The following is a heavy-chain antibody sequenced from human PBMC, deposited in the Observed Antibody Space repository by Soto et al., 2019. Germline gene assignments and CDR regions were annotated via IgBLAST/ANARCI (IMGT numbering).Heavy chain of an antibody. CDR2: INHSGST. CDR1: GGSFSGYY. V-gene: IGHV4-34*01. CDR3: PSRHRAGLLSVPRYLQH. J-gene: IGHJ1*01. D-gene: IGHD6-13*01. Sequence: QVQLQQWGAGLLKPSETLSLTCAVYGGSFSGYYWSWIRQPPGKGLEWIGEINHSGSTNYNPSLKGRVKISVDTSKNQFSLKLSCVTAADTAVYYCPSRHRAGLLSVPRYLQHWGQGTLVTVSS.